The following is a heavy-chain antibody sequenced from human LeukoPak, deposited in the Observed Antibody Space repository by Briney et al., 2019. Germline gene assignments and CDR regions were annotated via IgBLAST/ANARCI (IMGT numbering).Heavy chain of an antibody. CDR2: IYYSGST. D-gene: IGHD3-9*01. J-gene: IGHJ4*02. CDR3: ARKDGDW. V-gene: IGHV4-59*08. CDR1: GGSISSYY. Sequence: SETLSLTCTVSGGSISSYYWSWIRQPPGKGLEWIGCIYYSGSTNYNPSLKSRVTISLDTSKNQVSLRLSSVTAADTAVYYCARKDGDWWGQGTLVTVSS.